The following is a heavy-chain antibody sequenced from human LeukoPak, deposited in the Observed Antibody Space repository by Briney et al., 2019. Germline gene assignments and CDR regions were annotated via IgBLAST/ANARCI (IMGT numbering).Heavy chain of an antibody. Sequence: GSLRLSCTASGFTFGDYAMSWIRQPPGKGLEWIGYIYYSGSTSYNPSLKSRVTISVDTSKNQFSLKLSSVTAADTAVYYCARRYCSGGICYSSFDYWGQGTLVTVSS. D-gene: IGHD2-15*01. CDR3: ARRYCSGGICYSSFDY. J-gene: IGHJ4*02. V-gene: IGHV4-59*08. CDR1: GFTFGDYA. CDR2: IYYSGST.